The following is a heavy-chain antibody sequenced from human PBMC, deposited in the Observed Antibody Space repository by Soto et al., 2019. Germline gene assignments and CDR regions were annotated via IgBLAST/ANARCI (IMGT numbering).Heavy chain of an antibody. CDR3: ARVQIVVVVGGTPADY. CDR1: GYIFSTHG. V-gene: IGHV1-18*01. D-gene: IGHD2-15*01. Sequence: QFQLEQSGAEVKKSGASVKVSCKASGYIFSTHGINWVRQAPGQGLEWMGWINPYNGKTNYAQKFQGRVTMTTETSRKTAYMELRSLRSDDTAVYYCARVQIVVVVGGTPADYWGQGTLVTVSS. J-gene: IGHJ4*02. CDR2: INPYNGKT.